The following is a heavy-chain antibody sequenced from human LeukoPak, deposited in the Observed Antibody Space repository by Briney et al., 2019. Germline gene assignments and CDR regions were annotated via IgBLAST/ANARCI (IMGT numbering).Heavy chain of an antibody. CDR1: GYTFTGYY. V-gene: IGHV1-2*02. D-gene: IGHD3-3*01. CDR3: ARGDFRSGI. J-gene: IGHJ3*02. CDR2: INPNSDDT. Sequence: ASVKVSCKASGYTFTGYYMHWVRQAPGQGLEWMGWINPNSDDTNYARKFQGRVTMTRDTSISTAYMELSRLKSDDTAVYYCARGDFRSGIWGQGTMVTVSS.